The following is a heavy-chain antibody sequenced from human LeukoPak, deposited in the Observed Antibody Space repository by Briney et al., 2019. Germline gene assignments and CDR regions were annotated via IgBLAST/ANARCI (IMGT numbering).Heavy chain of an antibody. CDR1: GLTFSSHW. D-gene: IGHD6-19*01. Sequence: GGSLRLSCAASGLTFSSHWMHWVRQAPGKGLVWVSRITNDGSSTTYADSVKGRFTISRDNAKNTLYLQMNSLRTDDTAVYFCARAGSSGSFDSWGHGALVTVSS. CDR3: ARAGSSGSFDS. J-gene: IGHJ4*01. V-gene: IGHV3-74*01. CDR2: ITNDGSST.